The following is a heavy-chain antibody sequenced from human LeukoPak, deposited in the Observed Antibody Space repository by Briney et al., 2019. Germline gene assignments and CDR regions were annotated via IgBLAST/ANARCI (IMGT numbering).Heavy chain of an antibody. J-gene: IGHJ6*03. Sequence: GGSLRLSCAASGFTFDDYAMHWVRQAPGKGLEWVSLISGDGGSTYYADSVKGRFTISRDNSKNSLYLQMNNLRTEDTALYYCAKDGEWLQAASDYYYYMDVWGKGTTVTVSS. V-gene: IGHV3-43*02. CDR2: ISGDGGST. CDR1: GFTFDDYA. D-gene: IGHD5-24*01. CDR3: AKDGEWLQAASDYYYYMDV.